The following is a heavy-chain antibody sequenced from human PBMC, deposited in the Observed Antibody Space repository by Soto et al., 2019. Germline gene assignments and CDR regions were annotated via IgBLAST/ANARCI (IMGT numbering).Heavy chain of an antibody. D-gene: IGHD6-19*01. CDR2: VSHDGRTT. V-gene: IGHV3-30*18. J-gene: IGHJ4*02. CDR3: AKGGLQWLVTSDFNY. Sequence: VQLVESGGGVVQPGRSLRLSCAASGFTFSDYAMHWVRQAPGKGLEWVAVVSHDGRTTHYADAVKGRFTISRDSSKNTVSLEMTSLRAEDTAVYYCAKGGLQWLVTSDFNYWGQGALVTVSS. CDR1: GFTFSDYA.